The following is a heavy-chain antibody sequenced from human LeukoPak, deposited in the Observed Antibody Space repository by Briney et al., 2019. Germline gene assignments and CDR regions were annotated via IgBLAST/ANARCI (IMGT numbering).Heavy chain of an antibody. CDR2: MNPNSGNT. V-gene: IGHV1-8*03. J-gene: IGHJ6*03. CDR1: GYTFTSYD. Sequence: ASVKVSCKASGYTFTSYDINRVRQATGQGLEWMGWMNPNSGNTGYAQKFQGRVTITRNTSISTAYMELSSLRSEDTAVYYCARGPIAAAGEFYYYYYMDVWGKGTTVTVSS. D-gene: IGHD6-13*01. CDR3: ARGPIAAAGEFYYYYYMDV.